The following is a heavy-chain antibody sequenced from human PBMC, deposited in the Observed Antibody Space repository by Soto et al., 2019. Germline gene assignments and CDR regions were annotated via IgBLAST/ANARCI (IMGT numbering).Heavy chain of an antibody. J-gene: IGHJ5*02. CDR1: GGSISSYY. V-gene: IGHV4-59*08. CDR3: ARQPIVVVPAAIPWFDP. Sequence: SETLSLTCTVSGGSISSYYWSWIRQPPGKGLEWIGYIYYSGSTNYNPSLKSRVTISVDTSKNQFSLKLSSVTAADTAVYYCARQPIVVVPAAIPWFDPWGQGTLGTAPQ. CDR2: IYYSGST. D-gene: IGHD2-2*02.